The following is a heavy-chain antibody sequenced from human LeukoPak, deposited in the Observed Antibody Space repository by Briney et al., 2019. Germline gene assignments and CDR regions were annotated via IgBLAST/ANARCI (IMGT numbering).Heavy chain of an antibody. J-gene: IGHJ4*02. CDR1: GFTFGDYA. CDR2: IRSKAYSGTT. V-gene: IGHV3-49*03. D-gene: IGHD3/OR15-3a*01. Sequence: GRSLRLSCTTSGFTFGDYAMSCFRQAPGKGLEWVGFIRSKAYSGTTECAASVKGGFTISRDDSKNIAYLQMNSLKTEDTAVYYCTRGGWTVDYWGQGALVTVSS. CDR3: TRGGWTVDY.